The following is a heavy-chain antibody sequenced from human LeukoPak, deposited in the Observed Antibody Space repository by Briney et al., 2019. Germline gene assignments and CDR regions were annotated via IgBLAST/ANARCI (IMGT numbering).Heavy chain of an antibody. V-gene: IGHV4-59*02. CDR2: IHNSGNN. J-gene: IGHJ3*02. CDR1: GRSVSSYY. D-gene: IGHD1-26*01. Sequence: SETLSLTCTVSGRSVSSYYWGWVRQPPGGGLEWIAYIHNSGNNNYNPSLKSRATIAIDTSKNQFSLKLSSVTAADTAMYYCVRDWEGFKFDIWGQGTVVTVSS. CDR3: VRDWEGFKFDI.